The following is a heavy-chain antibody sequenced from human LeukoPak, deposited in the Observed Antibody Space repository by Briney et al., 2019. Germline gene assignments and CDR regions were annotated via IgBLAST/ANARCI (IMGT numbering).Heavy chain of an antibody. V-gene: IGHV4-59*01. J-gene: IGHJ4*02. Sequence: SETLSLTCTVSGGSISGSYWSWIRQPPGKGLEWIAYMYNSGSTNYNPSLKSRVTISIDTSKNQFSLKLSSVTAADTAVYYCARESSSGSYNYWGQGTLVTVSS. CDR3: ARESSSGSYNY. CDR1: GGSISGSY. D-gene: IGHD1-26*01. CDR2: MYNSGST.